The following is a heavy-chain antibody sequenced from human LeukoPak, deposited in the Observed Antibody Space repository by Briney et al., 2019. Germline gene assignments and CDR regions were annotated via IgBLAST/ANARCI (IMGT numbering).Heavy chain of an antibody. D-gene: IGHD6-19*01. CDR3: ARGQWLAVDY. J-gene: IGHJ4*02. CDR2: IYTSGST. Sequence: SETLSLTCTVSGGSISSSSYYWTWIRQPAGKGLEWIGRIYTSGSTNYNPSLKSRVTISVDTSKNQFSLKLNSVTAADTAVYYCARGQWLAVDYWGQGTLVTVSS. V-gene: IGHV4-61*02. CDR1: GGSISSSSYY.